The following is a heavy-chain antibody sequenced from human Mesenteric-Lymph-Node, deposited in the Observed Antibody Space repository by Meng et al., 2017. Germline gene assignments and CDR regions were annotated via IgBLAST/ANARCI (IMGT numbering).Heavy chain of an antibody. V-gene: IGHV5-51*01. CDR1: GYSFTSYW. Sequence: GESLKISCKGSGYSFTSYWIDWVRQTPGKGPEWMGIIYPGDSDTRYSPSFQGQVTISADKSISTAYLQWSSLKASDTAMYYCARHLYDYGDYVGAYDIWGQATMVTVSS. D-gene: IGHD4-17*01. CDR3: ARHLYDYGDYVGAYDI. CDR2: IYPGDSDT. J-gene: IGHJ3*02.